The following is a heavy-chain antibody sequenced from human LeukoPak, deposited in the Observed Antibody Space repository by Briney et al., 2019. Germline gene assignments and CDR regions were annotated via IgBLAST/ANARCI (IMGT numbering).Heavy chain of an antibody. Sequence: ASVKVSCKVSGYTLTELSMHWVRQAPGKGLEWMGGFEPEDGETIYAQKFQGRVTMTEDTSTDTAYMELSSLRSEDTAVYYCATVGDIVVVPAAPYYYGMDVWGQGTTVTVSS. D-gene: IGHD2-2*01. CDR2: FEPEDGET. V-gene: IGHV1-24*01. J-gene: IGHJ6*02. CDR1: GYTLTELS. CDR3: ATVGDIVVVPAAPYYYGMDV.